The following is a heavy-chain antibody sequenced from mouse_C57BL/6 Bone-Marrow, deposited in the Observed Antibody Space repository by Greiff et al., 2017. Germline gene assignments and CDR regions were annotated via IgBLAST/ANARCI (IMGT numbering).Heavy chain of an antibody. CDR3: ARSDYYGSSLWYFDV. Sequence: VQLQQSGPELVKPGASVKISCKASGYAFSSSWMNWVKQRPGKGLEWIGRIYPGDGDTNYNGKFKGKATLTADKSSSTAYMQLSRLTSEDSAVYLCARSDYYGSSLWYFDVWGTGTTVTVSS. CDR2: IYPGDGDT. D-gene: IGHD1-1*01. CDR1: GYAFSSSW. V-gene: IGHV1-82*01. J-gene: IGHJ1*03.